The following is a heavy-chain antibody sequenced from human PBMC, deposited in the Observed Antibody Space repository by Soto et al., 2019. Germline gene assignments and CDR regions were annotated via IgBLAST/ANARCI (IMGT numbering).Heavy chain of an antibody. CDR1: GGSMSKFY. J-gene: IGHJ5*02. CDR2: VYATGTS. CDR3: VRDASKTLRDCFDP. D-gene: IGHD4-17*01. Sequence: SETLSLTCSVSGGSMSKFYWSWIRKTAGKGLEWMGRVYATGTSDYNPSLRSSIAMSIEISKKTFSLRLRSVTAADTGVYYCVRDASKTLRDCFDPWGQGILVTVSS. V-gene: IGHV4-4*07.